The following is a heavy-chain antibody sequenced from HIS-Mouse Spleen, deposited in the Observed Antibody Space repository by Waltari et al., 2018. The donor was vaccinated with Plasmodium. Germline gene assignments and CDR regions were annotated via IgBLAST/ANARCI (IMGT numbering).Heavy chain of an antibody. D-gene: IGHD1-7*01. Sequence: QLQLQESGPGLVKPSETLSLTCTVPGGSISSSSYYWGWIRQPPGKGLEWIGSIYYSGSTYSKPSLKIRVTISVDTSKNQFSLKVSSVTAADTAVYYGARDRITGTSYFDYWGQGTLVTVSS. V-gene: IGHV4-39*07. CDR2: IYYSGST. CDR3: ARDRITGTSYFDY. CDR1: GGSISSSSYY. J-gene: IGHJ4*02.